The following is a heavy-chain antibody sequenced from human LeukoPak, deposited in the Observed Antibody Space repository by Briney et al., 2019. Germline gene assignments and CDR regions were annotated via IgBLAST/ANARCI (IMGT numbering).Heavy chain of an antibody. J-gene: IGHJ5*02. CDR1: GGTLSSYA. CDR2: IIPIFGTA. CDR3: ARIVDTAMVVRFDP. Sequence: ASVKVSCKASGGTLSSYAISWVRQAPGQGLEWMGGIIPIFGTANYAQKFQGRVTITADKSTSTAYMELSSLRSEDTAVYYCARIVDTAMVVRFDPWGQGTLVTVSS. V-gene: IGHV1-69*06. D-gene: IGHD5-18*01.